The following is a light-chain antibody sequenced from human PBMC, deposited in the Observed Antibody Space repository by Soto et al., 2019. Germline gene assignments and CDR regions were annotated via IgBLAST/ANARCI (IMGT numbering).Light chain of an antibody. CDR3: ETWDSNTRV. J-gene: IGLJ3*02. V-gene: IGLV4-60*02. Sequence: QLVLTQSSSASASLGSSVKLTCTLSSGHSSYIIAWHQQQPGKAPRYLMKLEGSGSYNKGCGVPDRFSGSSSGADRYLTISNLQFEDEADYYCETWDSNTRVFGGGTKLTVL. CDR1: SGHSSYI. CDR2: LEGSGSY.